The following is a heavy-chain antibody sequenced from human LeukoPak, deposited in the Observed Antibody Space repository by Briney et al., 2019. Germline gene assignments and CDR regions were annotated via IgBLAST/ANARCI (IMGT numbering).Heavy chain of an antibody. CDR3: AKLYSSGWYFRSYVDY. D-gene: IGHD6-19*01. J-gene: IGHJ4*02. V-gene: IGHV3-30*04. CDR1: GFTFSSYA. CDR2: ISYDGSNK. Sequence: GRSLRLSCAASGFTFSSYATHWVRQAPGKGLEWVAVISYDGSNKYYADSVKGRFTISRDNSKNTLYLQMNSLRAEDTAVYYCAKLYSSGWYFRSYVDYWGQGTLVTVSS.